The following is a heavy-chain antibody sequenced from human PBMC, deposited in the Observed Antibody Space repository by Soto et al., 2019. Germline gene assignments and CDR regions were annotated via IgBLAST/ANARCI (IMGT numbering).Heavy chain of an antibody. CDR2: IYYSGST. CDR3: ARASQLGYCISTSCEVFDY. D-gene: IGHD2-2*01. CDR1: GGSMSSYY. J-gene: IGHJ4*02. Sequence: SETLSLTCTVSGGSMSSYYWSWIRQPPGKGLEWIGYIYYSGSTNYNPSLKSRVTISVDRSKNQFSLKLSSVTAADTAVYYCARASQLGYCISTSCEVFDYWGQGTLVTVSS. V-gene: IGHV4-59*12.